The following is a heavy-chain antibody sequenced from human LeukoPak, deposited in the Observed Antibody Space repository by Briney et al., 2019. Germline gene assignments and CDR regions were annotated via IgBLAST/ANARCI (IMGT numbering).Heavy chain of an antibody. CDR1: GGTFSSYA. D-gene: IGHD2-2*01. CDR2: IIPIFGTA. CDR3: AREFERYCSSTSCYRFDY. V-gene: IGHV1-69*13. Sequence: GASVKVSCKASGGTFSSYAISWVRQAPGQGLEWMGGIIPIFGTANYAQKFQGRVTITADESTSTAYMELSSLRSEDTAVYYCAREFERYCSSTSCYRFDYWGQGTLVTVPS. J-gene: IGHJ4*02.